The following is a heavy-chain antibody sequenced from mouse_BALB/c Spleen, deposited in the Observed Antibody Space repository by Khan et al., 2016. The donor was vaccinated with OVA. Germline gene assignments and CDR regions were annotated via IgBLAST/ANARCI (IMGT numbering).Heavy chain of an antibody. CDR1: GYSITTNYA. CDR3: ARKNYYGYAVDY. V-gene: IGHV3-2*02. D-gene: IGHD1-1*01. CDR2: ISYSGST. Sequence: EVQLQESGPGLVKPSQSLSLTCTVTGYSITTNYAWDWIRQFPGNKLEWMGCISYSGSTSYNPSLKSRISITRDTSKNQFFLQLNSVTTEDTATYYCARKNYYGYAVDYWGQGTSVTVSS. J-gene: IGHJ4*01.